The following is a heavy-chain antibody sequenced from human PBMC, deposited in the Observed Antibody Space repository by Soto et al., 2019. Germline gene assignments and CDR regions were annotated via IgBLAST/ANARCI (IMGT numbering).Heavy chain of an antibody. V-gene: IGHV4-39*01. Sequence: QLQLQESGPGLVKPSETLSLTCTVSGGSISSSSYYWGWIRQPPGKGLEWIGSIYYSGSTYYNPSLKSRVTISVDTSKNQFSLKLSSVTAADTAVYYCARIAVVGDYYDSILAFDYWGQGTLVTVSS. CDR1: GGSISSSSYY. CDR3: ARIAVVGDYYDSILAFDY. CDR2: IYYSGST. D-gene: IGHD3-22*01. J-gene: IGHJ4*02.